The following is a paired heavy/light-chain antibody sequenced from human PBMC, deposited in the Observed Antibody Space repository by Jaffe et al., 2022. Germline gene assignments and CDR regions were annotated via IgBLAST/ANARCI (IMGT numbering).Light chain of an antibody. CDR3: QQYYSSPLT. J-gene: IGKJ4*01. V-gene: IGKV4-1*01. CDR2: WAS. Sequence: DIVMTQSPDSLAVSLGERATINCKPSQSVLYSPNNKNYLAWYQQKPGQPPKLLIYWASTREPGVPDRFSGSGSGTDFNITISSLQAEDVAVYYCQQYYSSPLTFGGGTKVEIK. CDR1: QSVLYSPNNKNY.
Heavy chain of an antibody. CDR2: INHSGST. V-gene: IGHV4-34*01. J-gene: IGHJ4*02. CDR1: GGSFNGYY. D-gene: IGHD1-1*01. CDR3: ARGLEVGYPYYFDY. Sequence: QVQLHQWGAGLLKPSETLSLSCAVYGGSFNGYYWSWIRQPPGKGLEWIGEINHSGSTNYNPALKSRVTISIDTSKNQFSLKLSSVTAADTAVYYCARGLEVGYPYYFDYWGQGTLVSVSS.